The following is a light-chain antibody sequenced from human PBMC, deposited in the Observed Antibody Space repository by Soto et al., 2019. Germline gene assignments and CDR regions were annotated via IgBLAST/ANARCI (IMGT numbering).Light chain of an antibody. CDR1: QSVGHN. V-gene: IGKV3-15*01. J-gene: IGKJ1*01. Sequence: DIVMTQSPVTLSVSPGDRATLSCRASQSVGHNLAWFQQKPGQAPRLLIYGASAGATGIPDRFSGSGFGTEFTLTISSLQSEDLAVYDFHQYNNWPRTFRQVTKVEMK. CDR2: GAS. CDR3: HQYNNWPRT.